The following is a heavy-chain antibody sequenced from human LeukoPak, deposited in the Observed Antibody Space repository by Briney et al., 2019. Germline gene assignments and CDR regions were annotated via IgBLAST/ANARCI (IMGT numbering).Heavy chain of an antibody. V-gene: IGHV3-33*01. D-gene: IGHD1-26*01. CDR2: IWYDGSNK. J-gene: IGHJ4*02. Sequence: QPGGSLRLSCAASGFTFSSYGMHWVRQAPGKGLEWVAVIWYDGSNKYYADSVKGRFTISRDNSKSTLYLQMNSLRAEDTAVYYCAREIAEVGLDYWGQGTLVTVSS. CDR3: AREIAEVGLDY. CDR1: GFTFSSYG.